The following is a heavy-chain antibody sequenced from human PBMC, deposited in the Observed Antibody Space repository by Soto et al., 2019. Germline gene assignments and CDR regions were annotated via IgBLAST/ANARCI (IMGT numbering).Heavy chain of an antibody. CDR3: ARVTPGNNLYYFSGLDF. CDR2: ISYEGSNT. CDR1: GFTFDTYG. J-gene: IGHJ6*02. D-gene: IGHD1-1*01. V-gene: IGHV3-30-3*01. Sequence: PGGSLRLSCVASGFTFDTYGMHWVRQAPGKGLQWVALISYEGSNTYYADSVRGRFTISRDNSKNTLYLQMNTLRPEDTGLYYCARVTPGNNLYYFSGLDFWGQGTSVTVSS.